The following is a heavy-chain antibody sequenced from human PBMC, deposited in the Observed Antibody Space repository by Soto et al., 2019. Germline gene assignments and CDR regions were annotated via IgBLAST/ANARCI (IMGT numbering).Heavy chain of an antibody. CDR3: ALDRGYSFGPRINYYFDY. CDR1: GGPISSYY. CDR2: IYYSGIP. D-gene: IGHD5-18*01. J-gene: IGHJ4*02. V-gene: IGHV4-59*12. Sequence: SETLSLTCTVSGGPISSYYWTWIRQSPGKGLEWIGNIYYSGIPNYNPSLGSRVTISVDTSKKQASLKLTSVTAADTAVYYCALDRGYSFGPRINYYFDYSGQAPLVTVSS.